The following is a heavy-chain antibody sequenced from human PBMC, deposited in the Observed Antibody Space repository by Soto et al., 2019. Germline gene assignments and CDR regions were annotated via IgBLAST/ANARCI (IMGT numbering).Heavy chain of an antibody. CDR3: ARGGNYCGGDCYPIDY. CDR1: GGTFSSYA. Sequence: QVQLLQSGAEVKKPGSSVKVSCKASGGTFSSYAISWVRQAPGQGLEWMGGIIPIFGTANYAQKFQGRVTITADESTSTAYMELSSLRSEDTAVYYCARGGNYCGGDCYPIDYWGQGTLVTVSS. V-gene: IGHV1-69*01. J-gene: IGHJ4*02. CDR2: IIPIFGTA. D-gene: IGHD2-21*02.